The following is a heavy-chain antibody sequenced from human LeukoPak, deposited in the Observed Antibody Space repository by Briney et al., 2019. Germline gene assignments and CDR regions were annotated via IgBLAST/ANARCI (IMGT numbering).Heavy chain of an antibody. CDR3: AKGQQLVLY. CDR2: ISGSGGST. D-gene: IGHD6-13*01. J-gene: IGHJ4*02. CDR1: EFTFSSYT. Sequence: PGGSLRLSCAASEFTFSSYTMNWVRQAPGKGLEWVSAISGSGGSTYYADSVKGRFTISRDNSKNTLYLQMNSLRGEDTAVYYCAKGQQLVLYWGQGTLVTVSS. V-gene: IGHV3-23*01.